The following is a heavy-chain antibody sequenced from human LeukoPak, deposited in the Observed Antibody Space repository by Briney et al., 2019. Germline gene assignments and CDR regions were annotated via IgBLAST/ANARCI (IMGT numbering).Heavy chain of an antibody. J-gene: IGHJ6*03. CDR1: GFTFSSYW. Sequence: GGSLRLSCAASGFTFSSYWMHWVRQAPGKGLVWVTRINSDGSSTSYADSVKGRFTISRDNAKNTLYLQMNSLRAEDTAVYYCVRGGVVVINNYSYYYMDVWGKGTTVTVSS. V-gene: IGHV3-74*01. CDR3: VRGGVVVINNYSYYYMDV. CDR2: INSDGSST. D-gene: IGHD3-22*01.